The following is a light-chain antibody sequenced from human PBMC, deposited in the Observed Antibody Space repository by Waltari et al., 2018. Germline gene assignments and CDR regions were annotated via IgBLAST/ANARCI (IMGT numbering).Light chain of an antibody. J-gene: IGLJ3*02. CDR3: SSYGGNRNEV. CDR2: EVN. V-gene: IGLV2-8*01. Sequence: QSALTQPPSASGSPGQSVILSCTGTSRDIGGYNYVSWYQQPPGKAPKVRIYEVNKRPSGVPDRFSGSKSGNTASLTVSGLQADDEADYYCSSYGGNRNEVFGGGTKLTVL. CDR1: SRDIGGYNY.